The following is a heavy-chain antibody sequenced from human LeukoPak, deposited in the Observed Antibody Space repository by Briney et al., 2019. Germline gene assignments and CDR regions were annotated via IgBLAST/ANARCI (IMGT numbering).Heavy chain of an antibody. V-gene: IGHV3-23*01. CDR3: ARGPYGSGSYYNGG. D-gene: IGHD3-10*01. CDR1: GFTFSSYA. Sequence: GGSLRLSCAASGFTFSSYAMSWVRQAPGKGLEWVSAISGSGGSTYYADSVKGRFTISRNNSKNTLYLQMNSLRAEDTAVYYCARGPYGSGSYYNGGWGQGTTVTVSS. CDR2: ISGSGGST. J-gene: IGHJ6*02.